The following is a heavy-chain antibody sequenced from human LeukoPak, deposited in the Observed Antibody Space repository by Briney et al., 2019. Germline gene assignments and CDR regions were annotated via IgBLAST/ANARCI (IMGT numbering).Heavy chain of an antibody. Sequence: ASVKVSCKASGYTFTSYAMRWVRQAPGQRLEWMGWINAGNGNTKYSQKFQGRVTITRDTSASTAYMELSSLRSEDTAVYYCAREITMVRGVVYYYYGMDVWGKGTTVTVSS. CDR1: GYTFTSYA. CDR3: AREITMVRGVVYYYYGMDV. J-gene: IGHJ6*04. V-gene: IGHV1-3*01. CDR2: INAGNGNT. D-gene: IGHD3-10*01.